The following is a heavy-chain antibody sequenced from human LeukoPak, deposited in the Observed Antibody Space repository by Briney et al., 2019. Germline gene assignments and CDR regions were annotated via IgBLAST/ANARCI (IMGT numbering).Heavy chain of an antibody. CDR1: GFTFRSYG. CDR2: IRYDGSNK. V-gene: IGHV3-30*02. D-gene: IGHD3-10*01. J-gene: IGHJ4*02. Sequence: GGSLRLSCVGSGFTFRSYGMHWVRQAPGKGLEWVAFIRYDGSNKYYADSVKGRFTISRDNSKNTLYLQMNSLRAEDTAVYYCAKGDLGLLWFGERIDYGYWGQGTLVTVSS. CDR3: AKGDLGLLWFGERIDYGY.